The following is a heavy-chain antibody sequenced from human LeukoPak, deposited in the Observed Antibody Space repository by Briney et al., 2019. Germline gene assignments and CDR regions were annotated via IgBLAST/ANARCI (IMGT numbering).Heavy chain of an antibody. D-gene: IGHD4/OR15-4a*01. Sequence: ASVKLSCNTSGGTVSTSAITWGRQAPGQELEGRRRISPVRIITSYAKKYQDRVTIPADTSTSTVYRELSSLRSEERAVYNCACDQGLTAPPPDGMDVWGQGTTVIVSS. J-gene: IGHJ6*02. V-gene: IGHV1-69*04. CDR3: ACDQGLTAPPPDGMDV. CDR2: ISPVRIIT. CDR1: GGTVSTSA.